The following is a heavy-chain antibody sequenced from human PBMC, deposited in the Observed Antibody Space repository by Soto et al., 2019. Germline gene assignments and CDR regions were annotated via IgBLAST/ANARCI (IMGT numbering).Heavy chain of an antibody. CDR1: GFTLSSHW. V-gene: IGHV3-7*01. CDR3: ARADYYDSSGYLDY. Sequence: GGSLRLSCAASGFTLSSHWMSWVHQAPGKGLEWVANIKQDGSEKYYVDSVKGRFTISRDNAKNSLYLQMNSLRAEDTAVYYCARADYYDSSGYLDYWGQGTLVTVSS. D-gene: IGHD3-22*01. CDR2: IKQDGSEK. J-gene: IGHJ4*02.